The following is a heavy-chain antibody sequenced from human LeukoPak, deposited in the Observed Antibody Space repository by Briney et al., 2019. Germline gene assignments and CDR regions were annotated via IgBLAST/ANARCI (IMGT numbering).Heavy chain of an antibody. CDR1: GYTFTDYF. CDR2: IKPNSGGT. D-gene: IGHD1-26*01. CDR3: ARDGSGTYYGDY. V-gene: IGHV1-2*02. J-gene: IGHJ4*02. Sequence: ASVKVSCKASGYTFTDYFIQWVRQAPGQGLEWMGWIKPNSGGTNYAQKFQGRVTMTRDTSISTAYMELSRLESDDTAVYYCARDGSGTYYGDYWGQGILLTVSS.